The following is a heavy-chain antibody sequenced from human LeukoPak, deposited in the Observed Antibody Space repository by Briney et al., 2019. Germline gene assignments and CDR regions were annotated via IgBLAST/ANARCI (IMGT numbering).Heavy chain of an antibody. D-gene: IGHD3-3*01. CDR1: GYTFTSYG. CDR3: ARGRHDFWSGYSFDY. Sequence: GASVTVSCKASGYTFTSYGISWVRQAPGQGLEWMGWISAYNGNTNYAQKLQGRVTMTTDTSTSTAYMELRSLRSDDTAVYYCARGRHDFWSGYSFDYWGQGTLVTVSS. CDR2: ISAYNGNT. J-gene: IGHJ4*02. V-gene: IGHV1-18*01.